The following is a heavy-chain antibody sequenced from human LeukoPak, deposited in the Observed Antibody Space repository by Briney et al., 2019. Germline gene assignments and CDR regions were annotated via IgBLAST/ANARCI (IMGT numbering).Heavy chain of an antibody. D-gene: IGHD3-22*01. CDR2: ISAYNGNT. CDR1: GYTSTTYG. V-gene: IGHV1-18*01. J-gene: IGHJ4*02. CDR3: ARDQYDRSGTLFDY. Sequence: GASPKLSCTASGYTSTTYGISWVRQAPRPGLKWMRWISAYNGNTNYAQKLQGRVTMTTDTCTSTGDMELRSLRSDDRAVYYCARDQYDRSGTLFDYWGQGTLVTVSS.